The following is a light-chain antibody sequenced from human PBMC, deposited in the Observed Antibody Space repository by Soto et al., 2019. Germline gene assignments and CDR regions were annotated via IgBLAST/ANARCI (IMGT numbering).Light chain of an antibody. J-gene: IGKJ1*01. CDR1: QSISRY. CDR2: AAS. Sequence: DIQMTQSPSSLCASVGDRVSITCLASQSISRYLNWYQQKQGRAPKLLMYAASSLQSGVPSRFSGNGSGTDSTLTSRNLQPEDFATYYCHQSYSAPQKFGQGTK. CDR3: HQSYSAPQK. V-gene: IGKV1-39*01.